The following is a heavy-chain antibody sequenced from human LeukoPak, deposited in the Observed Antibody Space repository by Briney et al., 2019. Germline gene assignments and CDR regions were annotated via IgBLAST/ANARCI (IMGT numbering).Heavy chain of an antibody. Sequence: SETLSLTCTVSGGSISSGSYYWSWIRQPAGKGLEWIGRIYTSGSTNYNPSLKSRVTISVDTSKNQFSLKLNSVTAADTAVYYCARRKITMVRGVTGAFDIWGQGTMVTVSS. J-gene: IGHJ3*02. CDR1: GGSISSGSYY. V-gene: IGHV4-61*02. CDR3: ARRKITMVRGVTGAFDI. CDR2: IYTSGST. D-gene: IGHD3-10*01.